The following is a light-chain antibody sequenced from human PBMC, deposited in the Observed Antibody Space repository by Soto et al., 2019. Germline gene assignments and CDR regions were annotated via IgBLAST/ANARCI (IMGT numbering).Light chain of an antibody. Sequence: EIVMTQSPGTLSVSPGERATLSCRASQSVSSSLAWYQQKPGQAPRLLISRASTRATGFPSRFSGSGSGTEFTLTISSLQSKDSAVYYCQHYNNWPYTFGPGTRLEIK. V-gene: IGKV3-15*01. CDR1: QSVSSS. J-gene: IGKJ5*01. CDR3: QHYNNWPYT. CDR2: RAS.